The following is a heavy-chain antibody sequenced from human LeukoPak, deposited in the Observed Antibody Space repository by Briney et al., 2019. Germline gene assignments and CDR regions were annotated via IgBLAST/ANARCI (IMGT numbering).Heavy chain of an antibody. J-gene: IGHJ3*02. D-gene: IGHD4-23*01. Sequence: SQTLSVTCTVSGGSISSGSYYWSWIRQPAGKGLEWIGRIYTSGSTNYNPSLKSRVTISVDTSKNQFSLKLSSVTAADTAVYYCARDRVTFDAFDIWGQGTMVTVSS. CDR2: IYTSGST. CDR1: GGSISSGSYY. V-gene: IGHV4-61*02. CDR3: ARDRVTFDAFDI.